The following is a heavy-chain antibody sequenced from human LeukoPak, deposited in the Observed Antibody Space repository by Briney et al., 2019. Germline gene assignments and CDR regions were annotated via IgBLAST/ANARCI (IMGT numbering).Heavy chain of an antibody. J-gene: IGHJ4*02. CDR3: AKGGKWDVTPFDY. D-gene: IGHD1-26*01. CDR2: ISGGGGST. V-gene: IGHV3-23*01. Sequence: GGSLRLSCAASGFTFTSYSMNWVRQAPGKGLEWVSTISGGGGSTYYADSVKGRFTISRGNSKNTLYLQVNSLRAEDTAVYYCAKGGKWDVTPFDYWGQGTLVTVSS. CDR1: GFTFTSYS.